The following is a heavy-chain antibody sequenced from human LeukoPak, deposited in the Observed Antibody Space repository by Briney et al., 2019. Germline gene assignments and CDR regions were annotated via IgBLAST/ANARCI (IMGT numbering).Heavy chain of an antibody. CDR2: IRNKANIYTT. J-gene: IGHJ4*02. CDR3: ARAPNSGTLGEDY. V-gene: IGHV3-72*01. CDR1: GFTFSDHY. D-gene: IGHD1-26*01. Sequence: SGGSLRLSCAASGFTFSDHYTDWVRQAPGKGLEWVGRIRNKANIYTTEYAASVKGRFTISRDDSKNSLYLQMNSLKTEDTAVYYCARAPNSGTLGEDYWGQGTLVTVSS.